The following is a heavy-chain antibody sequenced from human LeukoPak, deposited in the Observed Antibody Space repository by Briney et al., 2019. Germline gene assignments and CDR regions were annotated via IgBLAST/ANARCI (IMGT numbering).Heavy chain of an antibody. V-gene: IGHV1-46*01. CDR2: INPSGGST. CDR3: ARAPKDSSSWGNY. J-gene: IGHJ4*02. CDR1: GYTFTSYY. Sequence: ASVKVSCKAFGYTFTSYYMHWVRQAPGQGLEWMGIINPSGGSTSYAQKFQGRVTMTRDTSISTAYMEMSRLRSDDTAVYYCARAPKDSSSWGNYWGQGTLVTVSS. D-gene: IGHD6-13*01.